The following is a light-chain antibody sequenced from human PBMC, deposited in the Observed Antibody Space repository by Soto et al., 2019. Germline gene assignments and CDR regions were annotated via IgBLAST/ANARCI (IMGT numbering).Light chain of an antibody. CDR1: SRDVGAYNL. Sequence: QSVLTQPASVSGSPGQSITISCSGTSRDVGAYNLVSWYQQFPGKGPKLLIYEVHHRPSGVSYRFSGSKSGNTASLTISSLLPEDEAVYFCSSFSSRNALVFGGGTQLTVL. J-gene: IGLJ2*01. CDR3: SSFSSRNALV. V-gene: IGLV2-14*01. CDR2: EVH.